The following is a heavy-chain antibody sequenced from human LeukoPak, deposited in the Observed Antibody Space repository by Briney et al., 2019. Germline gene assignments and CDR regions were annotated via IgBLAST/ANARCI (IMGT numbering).Heavy chain of an antibody. D-gene: IGHD3-22*01. CDR2: IYTSGST. CDR1: GGSISSYY. Sequence: SETLSLTCTVSGGSISSYYWSWIRQPPGKGLEWIGRIYTSGSTNYNPSLKSRVTISVDTSKNQFSLKLSSVTAADTAVYYCARLSPYDSSGYLHYGMDVWGQGTTVTVSS. V-gene: IGHV4-4*08. CDR3: ARLSPYDSSGYLHYGMDV. J-gene: IGHJ6*02.